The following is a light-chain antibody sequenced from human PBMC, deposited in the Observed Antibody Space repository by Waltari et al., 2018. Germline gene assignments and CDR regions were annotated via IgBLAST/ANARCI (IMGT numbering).Light chain of an antibody. CDR1: HHIDHK. J-gene: IGKJ2*01. Sequence: IQMTQSPSSLSASIGDRVTITCRASHHIDHKLNWYQQKPGKAPKLLIYAASTLQSGVPSRFTGSGYGTDFTLTISSLQPEDIATYSCQQSQGVPFTFGQGTKVELK. CDR3: QQSQGVPFT. V-gene: IGKV1-39*01. CDR2: AAS.